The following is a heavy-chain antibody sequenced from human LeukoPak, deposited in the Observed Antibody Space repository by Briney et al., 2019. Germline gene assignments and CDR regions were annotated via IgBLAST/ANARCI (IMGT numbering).Heavy chain of an antibody. CDR3: ARGIAVAGTPYYGMDV. CDR2: IYSGGST. Sequence: GGSLRLSCAASGFTFSSNYMSWVRQAPGKGLEWGSVIYSGGSTYYSDSVKGRFTISRDNSKNTLYLQVNSPRAEDTAVYYCARGIAVAGTPYYGMDVWGQGTTVTVSS. CDR1: GFTFSSNY. V-gene: IGHV3-66*01. J-gene: IGHJ6*02. D-gene: IGHD6-19*01.